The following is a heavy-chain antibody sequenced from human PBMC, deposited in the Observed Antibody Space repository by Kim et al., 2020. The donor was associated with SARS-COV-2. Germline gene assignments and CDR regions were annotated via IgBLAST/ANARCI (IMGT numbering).Heavy chain of an antibody. J-gene: IGHJ3*02. D-gene: IGHD6-13*01. V-gene: IGHV7-4-1*02. Sequence: YAQCVTRRIVFPLDTSVRTAYLQISSLKAEDTAVYYCARELAAAVDAFDNWGQGTMVTVSS. CDR3: ARELAAAVDAFDN.